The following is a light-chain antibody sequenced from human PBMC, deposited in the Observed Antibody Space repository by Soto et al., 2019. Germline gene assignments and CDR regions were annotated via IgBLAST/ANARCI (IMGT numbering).Light chain of an antibody. CDR1: QSISXX. CDR2: AAS. CDR3: QQSYSTWLT. V-gene: IGKV1-39*01. J-gene: IGKJ4*01. Sequence: DIQMTQSPSSLSASVGDRVTITCRASQSISXXLNWYQQKPGKAPKLLIYAASSLQSGVPSRFSGSGSGXDXTLTISSLQPEDFATYYCQQSYSTWLTFGGGTKVEIK.